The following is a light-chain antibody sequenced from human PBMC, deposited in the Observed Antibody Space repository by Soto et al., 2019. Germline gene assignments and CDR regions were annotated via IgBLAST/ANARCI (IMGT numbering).Light chain of an antibody. V-gene: IGKV1-12*01. CDR1: QGISSW. Sequence: DIQMTQSPSSVSSSVGDIVTITCRSSQGISSWLAGYQQKPGKAPKLLNYAASSSQTGVPSRFSGSGSRTDFPLTISSLQPEEFATYYCQQATNFPLTFGGGPKREIK. CDR3: QQATNFPLT. CDR2: AAS. J-gene: IGKJ4*01.